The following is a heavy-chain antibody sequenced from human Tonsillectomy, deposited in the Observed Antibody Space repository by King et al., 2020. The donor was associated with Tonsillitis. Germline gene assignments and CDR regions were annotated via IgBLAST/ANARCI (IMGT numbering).Heavy chain of an antibody. V-gene: IGHV4-34*01. Sequence: VQLQQWGAGLLKPSETLSLTCAVYGGSFSGYSWSWIRQPPGKGLEWIGEINHSGSPNYNPSLKSRVTISVDTSKKQFSLQLSSVTAADTAVYYCARVGRLPLIRGAKGFDYWGQGTLVTVSS. J-gene: IGHJ4*02. CDR3: ARVGRLPLIRGAKGFDY. D-gene: IGHD3-10*01. CDR2: INHSGSP. CDR1: GGSFSGYS.